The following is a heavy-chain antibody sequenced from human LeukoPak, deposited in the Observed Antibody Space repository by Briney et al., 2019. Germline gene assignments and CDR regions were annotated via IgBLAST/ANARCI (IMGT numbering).Heavy chain of an antibody. CDR2: ISWNSGSI. V-gene: IGHV3-9*01. CDR3: AKAQDTGVITTLFDY. D-gene: IGHD3-22*01. CDR1: GFTLDDYA. J-gene: IGHJ4*02. Sequence: GRSLRLSCAASGFTLDDYAMHWVRQAPGKGLEWVSGISWNSGSIGYADSAKGRFTISRDNSKNTLYLQMNSLRAEDTAVYYCAKAQDTGVITTLFDYWGQGTLVTVSS.